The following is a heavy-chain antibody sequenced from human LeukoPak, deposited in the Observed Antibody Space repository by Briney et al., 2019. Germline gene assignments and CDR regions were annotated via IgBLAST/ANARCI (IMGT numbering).Heavy chain of an antibody. CDR2: ISAYNDNT. V-gene: IGHV1-18*01. J-gene: IGHJ4*02. D-gene: IGHD6-6*01. CDR1: GYTSTSYG. CDR3: ARPVVDSSSDYFDY. Sequence: ASVKVSCKASGYTSTSYGISWVRQAPGQGLEWMGWISAYNDNTNYPQKLQGRVTMTTDTSTSTAYMELRGLRSDDTAVYYCARPVVDSSSDYFDYWGQGTLVTVSS.